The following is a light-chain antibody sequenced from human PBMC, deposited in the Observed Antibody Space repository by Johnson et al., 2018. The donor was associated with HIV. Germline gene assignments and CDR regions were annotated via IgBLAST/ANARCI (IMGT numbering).Light chain of an antibody. CDR3: GTWDSSLSAPRYV. V-gene: IGLV1-51*02. J-gene: IGLJ1*01. Sequence: QSVLTQPPSVSAAPGQKVTISCSGSSSDIGYNFVSWYQQLPGTAPKVLIYENNKRPSGIPDRFSGSKSGTSATLGITGLQTGGEADYYCGTWDSSLSAPRYVFGTGTKVTVL. CDR2: ENN. CDR1: SSDIGYNF.